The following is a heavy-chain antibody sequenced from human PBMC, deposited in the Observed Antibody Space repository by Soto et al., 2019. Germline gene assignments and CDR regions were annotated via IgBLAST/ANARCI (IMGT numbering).Heavy chain of an antibody. Sequence: GASVKVSCKASGYTFTIYGISWVRQAPGQGLEWMGWISAYNGNTNYAQKLQGRVTMTTDTSTSTAYMELRSLRSDDTAVYYCARVLMGGYYVKDAFDIWGQGTMVTVSS. J-gene: IGHJ3*02. CDR1: GYTFTIYG. V-gene: IGHV1-18*01. CDR2: ISAYNGNT. D-gene: IGHD3-22*01. CDR3: ARVLMGGYYVKDAFDI.